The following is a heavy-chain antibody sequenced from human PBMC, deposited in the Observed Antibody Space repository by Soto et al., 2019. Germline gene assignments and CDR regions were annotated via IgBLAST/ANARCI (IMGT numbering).Heavy chain of an antibody. Sequence: QLQLQESGPGLVKPSETLSLTCTVSGGSISSSSYYWGWIRQPPGKGLEWIGSIYYSGSTYYNPSLKSRVTISVDTSKNQFSLKLSSVTAADTAVYYCASPPHCSGGSCYSVLGAFDIWGQGTMVTVPS. J-gene: IGHJ3*02. CDR3: ASPPHCSGGSCYSVLGAFDI. D-gene: IGHD2-15*01. V-gene: IGHV4-39*01. CDR1: GGSISSSSYY. CDR2: IYYSGST.